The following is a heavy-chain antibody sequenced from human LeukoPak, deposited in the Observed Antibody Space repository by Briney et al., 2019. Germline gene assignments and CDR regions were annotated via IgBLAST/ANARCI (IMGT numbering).Heavy chain of an antibody. CDR2: ISYDGRNI. Sequence: PGGSLRLSCAASGFIFDNYGLHWVRQAPGKGLEWVSVISYDGRNIYYADSVKGRFTISRDNSKNTLYLQMNSLRPEDTAVYYCARARNGTLKYWGQGTLVTVSS. D-gene: IGHD1-26*01. CDR3: ARARNGTLKY. CDR1: GFIFDNYG. V-gene: IGHV3-30*03. J-gene: IGHJ4*02.